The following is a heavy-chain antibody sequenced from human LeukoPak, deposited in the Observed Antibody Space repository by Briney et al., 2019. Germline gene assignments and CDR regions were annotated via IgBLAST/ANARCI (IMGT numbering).Heavy chain of an antibody. CDR2: IYYSGST. Sequence: PAETLTLTCTVSGCSFSSYYWSWVRQPPGKGLEWMGYIYYSGSTNYNPSLKSRVTISVDTSKNQFSLKLSSVTAADTAVYYCARGGHRGYSYGFDYWGQGTLVTVSS. V-gene: IGHV4-59*01. D-gene: IGHD5-18*01. J-gene: IGHJ4*02. CDR3: ARGGHRGYSYGFDY. CDR1: GCSFSSYY.